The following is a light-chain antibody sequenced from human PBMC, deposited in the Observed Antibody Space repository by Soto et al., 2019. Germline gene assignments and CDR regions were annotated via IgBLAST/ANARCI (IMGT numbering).Light chain of an antibody. J-gene: IGKJ4*01. V-gene: IGKV1-5*03. CDR3: QQYNFYPLT. CDR2: QAS. CDR1: QSITNW. Sequence: DIQMPQSPSTLSASIGDRVTITCRASQSITNWLAWYQLKPGKAPNLLIYQASSLQSGVPSRFSGSGSGTEFTLTISSLHPDDFASYSCQQYNFYPLTFGGGTKVDIK.